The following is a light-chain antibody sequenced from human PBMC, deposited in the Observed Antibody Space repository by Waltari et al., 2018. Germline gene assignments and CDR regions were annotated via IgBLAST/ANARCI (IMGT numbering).Light chain of an antibody. V-gene: IGKV3-20*01. CDR2: GAS. Sequence: EIVLTQSPGTLSLSRGERATLSCRASQSVTSSYLAWYLQKPGQAPRLLIYGASSRATGIPDRFSGSGSGTDFTLTISRLEPEDFAVYYCHQYGTSPETFGQGTKVEIK. CDR3: HQYGTSPET. CDR1: QSVTSSY. J-gene: IGKJ1*01.